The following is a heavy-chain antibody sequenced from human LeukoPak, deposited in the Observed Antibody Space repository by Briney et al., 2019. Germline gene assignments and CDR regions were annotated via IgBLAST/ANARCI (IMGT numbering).Heavy chain of an antibody. CDR3: ASSRIMTTTFLEIRPYYFDY. CDR2: INHSGST. Sequence: PSETLSLTCAVYGGSFSGYYWSWIRQPPGKGLEWIGEINHSGSTNYNPSLKSRVTISVDTSKNQFSLKLSSVTAADTAVYYCASSRIMTTTFLEIRPYYFDYWGQGTLVTVSS. D-gene: IGHD3-3*01. V-gene: IGHV4-34*01. CDR1: GGSFSGYY. J-gene: IGHJ4*02.